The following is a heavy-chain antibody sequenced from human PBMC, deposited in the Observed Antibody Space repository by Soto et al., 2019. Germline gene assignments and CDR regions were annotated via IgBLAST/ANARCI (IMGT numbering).Heavy chain of an antibody. CDR3: ARRGPGTYFDY. CDR2: IHYSGST. D-gene: IGHD6-13*01. J-gene: IGHJ4*02. V-gene: IGHV4-61*01. CDR1: GVSISSPHHY. Sequence: SETLSLTCTVSGVSISSPHHYWSWIRQPPGKGLEWIGYIHYSGSTNHNPSLKSRVTISVDTSKNQISLKLRSVTAADTAVYYCARRGPGTYFDYWGQGTLVTVSS.